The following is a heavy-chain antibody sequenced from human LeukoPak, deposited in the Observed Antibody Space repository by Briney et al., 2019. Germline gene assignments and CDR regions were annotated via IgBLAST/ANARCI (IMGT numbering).Heavy chain of an antibody. CDR1: GGSISSYY. D-gene: IGHD3-3*01. CDR2: IYYSGST. J-gene: IGHJ4*02. CDR3: ARGRVDPTAHFDY. Sequence: SETLSLTCTVSGGSISSYYWSWIRQPPGKGLEWIGYIYYSGSTNYNPSLKSRVTISVDTSKNQFSLKLSSVTAADTAVYYCARGRVDPTAHFDYWGQGTLVTVSS. V-gene: IGHV4-59*01.